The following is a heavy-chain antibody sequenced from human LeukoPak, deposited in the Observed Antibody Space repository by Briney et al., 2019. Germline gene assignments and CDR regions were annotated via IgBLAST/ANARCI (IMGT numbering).Heavy chain of an antibody. CDR3: IRDIRPQGTY. CDR1: GFTFGVYA. CDR2: IRSKAYGGTT. J-gene: IGHJ4*02. V-gene: IGHV3-49*04. D-gene: IGHD3-10*01. Sequence: GSLRLSCTTSGFTFGVYAMSWVRQAPGKGLEWVGFIRSKAYGGTTEYAASVKGRFTISRDDSKSIAYLQMSSLKTEDTAVYYCIRDIRPQGTYWGQGTLVTVSS.